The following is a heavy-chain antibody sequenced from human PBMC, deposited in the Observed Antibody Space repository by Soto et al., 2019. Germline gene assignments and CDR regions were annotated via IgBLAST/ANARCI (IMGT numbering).Heavy chain of an antibody. D-gene: IGHD2-2*02. V-gene: IGHV1-69*06. CDR3: AREGRGKKAGYTGLVSLGY. J-gene: IGHJ4*02. CDR1: GSRFSNYV. Sequence: QVQLVQSGAEVKTPGSSLKVSCKVSGSRFSNYVISWVRQAPGHGLEWLGRIIPIFNSTKYAQSFQGRVNITTDKSTSTASLELSSLRSDDTAVYYCAREGRGKKAGYTGLVSLGYWGQGTLVTVSS. CDR2: IIPIFNST.